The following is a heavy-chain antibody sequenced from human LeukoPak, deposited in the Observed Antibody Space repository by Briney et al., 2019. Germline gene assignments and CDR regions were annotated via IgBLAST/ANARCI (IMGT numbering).Heavy chain of an antibody. Sequence: GGSLRLSCAASGFPSSNYAMHWVRQAPAKGLEWVAVIPYDASNEYYTASVKGRFTISRDNSKNTLYLQMNRLRPEDTAVYYCAKDGLYDSTGHSHYFDYWGQGTLVTVSS. V-gene: IGHV3-30*18. D-gene: IGHD3-22*01. J-gene: IGHJ4*02. CDR3: AKDGLYDSTGHSHYFDY. CDR2: IPYDASNE. CDR1: GFPSSNYA.